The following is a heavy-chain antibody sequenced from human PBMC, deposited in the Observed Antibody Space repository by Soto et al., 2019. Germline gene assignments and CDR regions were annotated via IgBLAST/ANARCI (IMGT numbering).Heavy chain of an antibody. CDR3: ARVGGNYCGGDCWPLYYYGMDV. Sequence: GASVKVSCKASGGTFSSYAISWVRQAPGQGLGWMGGIIPIFGTANYAQKFQGRVTITADESTSTAYMELSSLRSEDTAVYYCARVGGNYCGGDCWPLYYYGMDVWGQGTTVTVSS. J-gene: IGHJ6*02. D-gene: IGHD2-21*02. V-gene: IGHV1-69*13. CDR2: IIPIFGTA. CDR1: GGTFSSYA.